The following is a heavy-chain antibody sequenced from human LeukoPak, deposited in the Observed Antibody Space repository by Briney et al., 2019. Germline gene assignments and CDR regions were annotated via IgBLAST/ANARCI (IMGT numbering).Heavy chain of an antibody. CDR1: GASISSHY. Sequence: SETLSLTCSVSGASISSHYWSWIRQPPGKGLEWIGYIHYSGSTNYNPSLKSRVTISVDTSKNQFSLKLSSVTAADTAVYYCARKWELHAFDIWGQGTMVTVSS. V-gene: IGHV4-59*11. CDR3: ARKWELHAFDI. CDR2: IHYSGST. J-gene: IGHJ3*02. D-gene: IGHD1-26*01.